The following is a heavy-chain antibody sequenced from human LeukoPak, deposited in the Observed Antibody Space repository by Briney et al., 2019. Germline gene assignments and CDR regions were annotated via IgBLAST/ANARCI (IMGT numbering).Heavy chain of an antibody. J-gene: IGHJ4*02. CDR3: ARLYCSSTRCYLLLDY. CDR2: INPNSGGT. D-gene: IGHD2-2*01. V-gene: IGHV1-2*02. Sequence: ASVKVSCKASGYTFTGYYMHWVRQAPGQGLEWMGWINPNSGGTNYAQKFQGRVTMTRDTSISTAYMELSRLRSDDTAVYYCARLYCSSTRCYLLLDYWGQGTLVTVSS. CDR1: GYTFTGYY.